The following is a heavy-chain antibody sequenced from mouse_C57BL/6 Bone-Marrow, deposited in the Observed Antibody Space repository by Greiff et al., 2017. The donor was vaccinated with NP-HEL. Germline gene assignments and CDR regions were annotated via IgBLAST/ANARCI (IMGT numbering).Heavy chain of an antibody. CDR3: AKGGEKLRRAMDY. J-gene: IGHJ4*01. CDR1: GFSLTSYG. CDR2: IWRGGST. D-gene: IGHD2-12*01. V-gene: IGHV2-5*01. Sequence: QVQLQQSGPGLVQPSQSLSITCTVSGFSLTSYGVHWVRQSPGKGLEWLGVIWRGGSTDYNAAFMSRLSITKDNSKSQVFFKMNSLQADDTAIYYCAKGGEKLRRAMDYWGQGTSVTVSS.